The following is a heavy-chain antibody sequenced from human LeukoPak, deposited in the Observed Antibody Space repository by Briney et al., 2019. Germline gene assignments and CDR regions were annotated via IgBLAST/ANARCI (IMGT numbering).Heavy chain of an antibody. D-gene: IGHD3-10*01. Sequence: GGSLRLPCAASGFTFSSYSMNWVRQAPGKGLEWVANIKEDGSEKYYVDSVKGRFTISRDNAKDSLFLQMNSLRVEDMAVYYCSGGSRFVDYWGQGTLVTVSS. J-gene: IGHJ4*02. V-gene: IGHV3-7*04. CDR2: IKEDGSEK. CDR1: GFTFSSYS. CDR3: SGGSRFVDY.